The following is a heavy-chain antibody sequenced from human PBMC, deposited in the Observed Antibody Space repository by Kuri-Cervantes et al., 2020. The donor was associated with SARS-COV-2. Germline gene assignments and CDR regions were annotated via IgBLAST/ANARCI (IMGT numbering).Heavy chain of an antibody. CDR1: GFTFSSYG. V-gene: IGHV3-33*08. CDR3: ARVGGRHYRDNNYYYGMDV. CDR2: IWSDGTIR. D-gene: IGHD1-26*01. Sequence: GESLKISCAASGFTFSSYGMHWVRQAPGKGLEWVAVIWSDGTIRYFVDSVGGRFTISRDNSKNTVYLQMNRLTAEDTAIYYCARVGGRHYRDNNYYYGMDVWGQGTTVTVSS. J-gene: IGHJ6*02.